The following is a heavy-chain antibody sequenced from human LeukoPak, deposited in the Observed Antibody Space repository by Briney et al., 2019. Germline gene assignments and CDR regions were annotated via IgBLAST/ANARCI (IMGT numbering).Heavy chain of an antibody. D-gene: IGHD6-13*01. CDR1: GYTLTELS. CDR3: ATASSSSWLSPIDY. CDR2: FDPEDGET. J-gene: IGHJ4*02. V-gene: IGHV1-24*01. Sequence: ASVKVSCKVSGYTLTELSMHWVRQAPGKGLEWMGGFDPEDGETIYAQEFQGRVTMTEDTSTDTAYMELSSLRSEDTAVYYCATASSSSWLSPIDYWGQGTLVTVSS.